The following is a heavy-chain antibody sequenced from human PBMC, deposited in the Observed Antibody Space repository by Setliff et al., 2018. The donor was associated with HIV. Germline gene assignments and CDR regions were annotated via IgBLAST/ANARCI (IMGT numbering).Heavy chain of an antibody. D-gene: IGHD6-13*01. CDR3: ATLAAAGESYDY. CDR2: LFHGGNT. Sequence: SETLSLTCTVSGGPIRSPNWWSWVRQPPGKGLEWIGELFHGGNTNYSPSLESRVTLSVDKSKNQFSLRLSSVTAADTAVCYCATLAAAGESYDYWGQGSLVTVSS. CDR1: GGPIRSPNW. V-gene: IGHV4-4*02. J-gene: IGHJ4*02.